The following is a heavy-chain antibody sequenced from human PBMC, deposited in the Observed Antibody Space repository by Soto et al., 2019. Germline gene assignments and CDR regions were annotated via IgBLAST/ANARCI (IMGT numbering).Heavy chain of an antibody. D-gene: IGHD5-18*01. V-gene: IGHV3-21*01. J-gene: IGHJ4*02. CDR3: ARGGYSYGPAHY. CDR2: ISSSSYI. CDR1: GFTFSSYS. Sequence: GWSLRLSCAASGFTFSSYSMNWVRQAPGKGLEWVSSISSSSYIYYADSVKGRFTISRDNAKNSLYLQMNSLRAEDTAVYYCARGGYSYGPAHYWGQGTLVTVSS.